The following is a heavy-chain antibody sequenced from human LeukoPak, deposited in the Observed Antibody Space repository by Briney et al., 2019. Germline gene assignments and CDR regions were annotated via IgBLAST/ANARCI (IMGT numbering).Heavy chain of an antibody. V-gene: IGHV3-21*01. CDR1: GVTFSSYS. J-gene: IGHJ4*02. Sequence: GGSLRLSCAASGVTFSSYSMNWVRQAPGKGLEWVSSISGSSNYIYYADSVKGRFTISRDNAKNSLYLQMNSLRAEDTAVYYCAGEVHYYDSSGYFLFDYWGQGTLVTVSS. CDR2: ISGSSNYI. D-gene: IGHD3-22*01. CDR3: AGEVHYYDSSGYFLFDY.